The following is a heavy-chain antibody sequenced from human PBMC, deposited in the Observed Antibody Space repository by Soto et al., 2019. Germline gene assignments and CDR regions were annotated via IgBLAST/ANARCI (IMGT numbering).Heavy chain of an antibody. CDR2: INAGNGNT. V-gene: IGHV1-3*01. CDR1: GYTFTSYA. CDR3: GRAGYGSGWYDFDY. Sequence: ASVKVSCKASGYTFTSYAMHWVRQAPGQRLEWMGWINAGNGNTKYSQKFQGRVTITRDTSASTAYMELSSLRSEDTAVYYCGRAGYGSGWYDFDYWGQGTLVTVSS. J-gene: IGHJ4*02. D-gene: IGHD6-19*01.